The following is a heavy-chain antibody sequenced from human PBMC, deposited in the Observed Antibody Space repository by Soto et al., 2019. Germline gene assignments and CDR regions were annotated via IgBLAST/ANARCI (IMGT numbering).Heavy chain of an antibody. Sequence: QLQLQESGPGLVKPSETLSLTCTVSVGSISSSSYYWGWIRQPPGKGLEWIGSIYYSGSTYYNPSLKSRVTISVDTSKNQFSLKLSSVTAADTAVYYCARRDIVATTGAFAYWGQGTLVTVSS. CDR2: IYYSGST. V-gene: IGHV4-39*01. CDR1: VGSISSSSYY. D-gene: IGHD5-12*01. J-gene: IGHJ4*02. CDR3: ARRDIVATTGAFAY.